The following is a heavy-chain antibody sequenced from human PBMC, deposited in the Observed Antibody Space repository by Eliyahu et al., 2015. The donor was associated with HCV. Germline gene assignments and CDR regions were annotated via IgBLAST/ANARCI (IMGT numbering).Heavy chain of an antibody. J-gene: IGHJ6*02. D-gene: IGHD3-10*01. CDR3: AREPYYYGSGSSYGMDV. Sequence: MDGPRHXPGKALESTSYTSRSRSTTFYADSVKGQFTISRDXAKNSLYLQMNNLRAEDTAVYYCAREPYYYGSGSSYGMDVWGQGTTVTVSS. V-gene: IGHV3-48*04. CDR2: TSRSRSTT.